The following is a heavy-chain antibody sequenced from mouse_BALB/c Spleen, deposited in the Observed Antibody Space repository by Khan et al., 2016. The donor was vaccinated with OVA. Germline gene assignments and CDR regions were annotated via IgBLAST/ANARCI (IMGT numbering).Heavy chain of an antibody. J-gene: IGHJ3*01. CDR3: AREYWFTY. CDR2: ISSGGNT. Sequence: EVELVESGGGLVQPGGSLKLSCTATGFTFSNYAMSWVRQTPEKRLEWVASISSGGNTYYPDSGKGRFAISRDNARNILSLQMSSLRSEEMAMYCCAREYWFTYWGQGTLVTVSA. D-gene: IGHD2-10*02. V-gene: IGHV5-6-5*01. CDR1: GFTFSNYA.